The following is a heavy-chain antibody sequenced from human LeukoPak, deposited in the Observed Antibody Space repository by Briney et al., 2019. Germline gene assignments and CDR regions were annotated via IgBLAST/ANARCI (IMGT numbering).Heavy chain of an antibody. Sequence: GMSLRLSCKASGFTFHNHGMHWVRQAPGKGLEWVAIIWYDGSLKYYSDSVKGRFGISRDNPRDTVFLNMTSLRVEDTAIYYCARRKAAAGFDLWGQGTLVTVSS. V-gene: IGHV3-33*08. CDR2: IWYDGSLK. CDR1: GFTFHNHG. CDR3: ARRKAAAGFDL. D-gene: IGHD6-13*01. J-gene: IGHJ5*02.